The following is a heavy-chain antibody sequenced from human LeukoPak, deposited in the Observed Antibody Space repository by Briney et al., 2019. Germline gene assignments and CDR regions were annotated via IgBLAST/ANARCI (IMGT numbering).Heavy chain of an antibody. CDR3: ARADVVGATSYYYMDV. J-gene: IGHJ6*03. V-gene: IGHV1-46*01. CDR1: GYTFTSHG. Sequence: VASVKVSCKASGYTFTSHGISWVRQAPGQGLEWMGIINPSGGRITYAQTFQGRVTMTSDMSTNTAYMELRSLRSDDTAVYYCARADVVGATSYYYMDVWGKGTTVTVPS. D-gene: IGHD1-26*01. CDR2: INPSGGRI.